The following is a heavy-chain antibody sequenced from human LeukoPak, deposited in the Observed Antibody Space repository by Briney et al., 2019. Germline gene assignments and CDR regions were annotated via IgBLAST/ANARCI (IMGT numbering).Heavy chain of an antibody. CDR1: GFTFSSYG. D-gene: IGHD3-22*01. CDR2: ISYDGSNK. CDR3: AKVVMDYYDSSGYLSPHLYFDY. V-gene: IGHV3-30*18. J-gene: IGHJ4*02. Sequence: PGGSLRLSCAASGFTFSSYGIHWVRQAPGKGLEWVAVISYDGSNKYYADSVKGRFTISRDNSKNTLYLQMNSLRAEDTAVYYCAKVVMDYYDSSGYLSPHLYFDYWGQGTLVTVSS.